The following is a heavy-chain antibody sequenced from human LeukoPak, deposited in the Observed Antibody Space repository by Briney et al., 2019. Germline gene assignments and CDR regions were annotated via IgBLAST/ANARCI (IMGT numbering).Heavy chain of an antibody. CDR3: AKDARRRPPTDMVFYYFDY. Sequence: GGSLRLSRAASGFTFSSYAMSWVRQAPGKGLEWVSAISGSGGSTYYADSVKGRFTISRDNSKNTLYLQMNSLRAKDTAVYYCAKDARRRPPTDMVFYYFDYWGQGTLVTVSS. J-gene: IGHJ4*02. CDR1: GFTFSSYA. D-gene: IGHD5-18*01. V-gene: IGHV3-23*01. CDR2: ISGSGGST.